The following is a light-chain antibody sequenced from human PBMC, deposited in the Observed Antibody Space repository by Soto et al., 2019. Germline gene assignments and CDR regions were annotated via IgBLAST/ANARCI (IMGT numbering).Light chain of an antibody. CDR2: KAS. CDR1: QSISSW. J-gene: IGKJ1*01. V-gene: IGKV1-5*03. Sequence: DIQMTQSPSTLSASVGDRVTITCRASQSISSWLAWYQQKPGKAPKLLIYKASSLESGVPSRFSGSGSGTEFTLTISSLQPDAFETYYCQQYNSYSQTFCQATKVDIK. CDR3: QQYNSYSQT.